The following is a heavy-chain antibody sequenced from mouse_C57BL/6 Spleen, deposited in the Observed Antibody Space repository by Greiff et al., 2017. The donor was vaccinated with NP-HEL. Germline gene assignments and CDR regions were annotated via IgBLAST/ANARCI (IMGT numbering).Heavy chain of an antibody. V-gene: IGHV2-5*01. J-gene: IGHJ4*01. D-gene: IGHD2-5*01. CDR1: GFSLTSYG. CDR3: AKEGAIVTLWCYYAMDY. CDR2: IWRGGST. Sequence: QVQLQQSGPGLVQPSQSLSITCTASGFSLTSYGVHWVRQSPGKGLEWLGVIWRGGSTDYNAAFMSRLSITKDNSKSQVFFKMNSLQADDTAIYYCAKEGAIVTLWCYYAMDYWGQGTSVTVSS.